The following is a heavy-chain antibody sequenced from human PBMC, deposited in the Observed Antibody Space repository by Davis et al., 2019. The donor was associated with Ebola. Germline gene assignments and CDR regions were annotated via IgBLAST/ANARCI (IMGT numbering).Heavy chain of an antibody. CDR2: IYYSGST. J-gene: IGHJ4*02. D-gene: IGHD3-22*01. CDR3: ARLWDLKKTYYYDSSGYRDY. Sequence: PGGSLRLSCTVSGGSISSSSYYWGWIRQPPGKGLEWIGSIYYSGSTYYNPSLKSRVTISVDTSKNQFSLKLSSVTAADTAVYYCARLWDLKKTYYYDSSGYRDYWGQGTLVTVSS. V-gene: IGHV4-39*01. CDR1: GGSISSSSYY.